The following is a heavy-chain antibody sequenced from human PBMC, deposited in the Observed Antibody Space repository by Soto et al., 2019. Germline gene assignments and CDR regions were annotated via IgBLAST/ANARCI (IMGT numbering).Heavy chain of an antibody. V-gene: IGHV6-1*01. CDR3: SSSEEDSDYYYYGLDV. J-gene: IGHJ6*02. CDR1: GDSVSSSSVA. CDR2: TYYRSRWYS. Sequence: PXQTLSLPCVISGDSVSSSSVAWNWVRQSPSRGLEWLGRTYYRSRWYSDFAVSVRGRIVINADTSKNQFSLQLNSVTPEDTAVYFCSSSEEDSDYYYYGLDVWRQGTTVTVS. D-gene: IGHD2-15*01.